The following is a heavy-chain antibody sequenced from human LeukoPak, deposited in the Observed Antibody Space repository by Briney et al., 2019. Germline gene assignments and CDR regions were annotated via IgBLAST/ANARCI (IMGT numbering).Heavy chain of an antibody. D-gene: IGHD3-3*01. V-gene: IGHV4-39*01. Sequence: SETLSLTCTVSGGSISSRSYYWGRIRQPPGKGLEWIGSIYYSGSTYYNPSLKSRVTMSLDTSKNQFSLKLSSVTAADTAVFYCATFVSGGHWFDPWGQGTLVTVAS. CDR3: ATFVSGGHWFDP. J-gene: IGHJ5*02. CDR2: IYYSGST. CDR1: GGSISSRSYY.